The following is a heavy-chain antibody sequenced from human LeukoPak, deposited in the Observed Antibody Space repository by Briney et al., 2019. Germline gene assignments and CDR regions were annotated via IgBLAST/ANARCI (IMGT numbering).Heavy chain of an antibody. D-gene: IGHD6-13*01. CDR3: ARDEKYSSSWFHY. CDR1: GYSFTSYG. V-gene: IGHV1-18*04. Sequence: ASGKGSCKASGYSFTSYGISWVRQAPGQGLKWMGWISAYNGNTNYAQKLQGRVTMTTDTSTSTAYMELRSLRSDDTAVYYCARDEKYSSSWFHYWGQGTLVTVSS. CDR2: ISAYNGNT. J-gene: IGHJ4*02.